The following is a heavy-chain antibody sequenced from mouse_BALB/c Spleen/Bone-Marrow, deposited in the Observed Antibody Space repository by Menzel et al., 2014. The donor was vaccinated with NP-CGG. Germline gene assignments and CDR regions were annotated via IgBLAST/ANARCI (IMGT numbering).Heavy chain of an antibody. Sequence: EVQGVESGGGLVQPGGSLKLSCAASGFDFSRYWMSWVRQAPGKGLEWIGEINPDSSTINYTPSLKDKFIISRDNAKNTLYLQMSKVRSEDTALYYCARPGGYYVGYFDYWGQGTTLTVSS. CDR3: ARPGGYYVGYFDY. V-gene: IGHV4-1*02. CDR1: GFDFSRYW. J-gene: IGHJ2*01. CDR2: INPDSSTI. D-gene: IGHD2-3*01.